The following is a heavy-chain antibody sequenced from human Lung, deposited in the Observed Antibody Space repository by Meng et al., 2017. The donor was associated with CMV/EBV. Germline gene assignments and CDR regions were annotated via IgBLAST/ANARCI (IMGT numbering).Heavy chain of an antibody. V-gene: IGHV1-69*05. CDR2: IIPIFGTA. CDR3: ARMDCSSTSCLRDYYYYGMDV. CDR1: GGTFSSYA. J-gene: IGHJ6*02. Sequence: SXXVSXKASGGTFSSYAISWVRQAPGQGLEWMGGIIPIFGTANYAQKFQGRVTITTDESTSTAYMELSSLRSEDTAVYYCARMDCSSTSCLRDYYYYGMDVWXQGNXVNGAS. D-gene: IGHD2-2*01.